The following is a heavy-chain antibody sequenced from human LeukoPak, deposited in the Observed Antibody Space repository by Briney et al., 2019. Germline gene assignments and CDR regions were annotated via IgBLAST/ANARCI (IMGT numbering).Heavy chain of an antibody. CDR3: AREFERYCSRTSCYRFDY. V-gene: IGHV1-69*13. CDR1: GGTFSSYA. D-gene: IGHD2-2*01. J-gene: IGHJ4*02. Sequence: GASVKVSCKASGGTFSSYAISWVRQAPGQGLEWMGGNIPIFGTANYAQKFQGRVTITADESTSTAYMELSSLRSEDTAVYYCAREFERYCSRTSCYRFDYWGQGTLVTVSS. CDR2: NIPIFGTA.